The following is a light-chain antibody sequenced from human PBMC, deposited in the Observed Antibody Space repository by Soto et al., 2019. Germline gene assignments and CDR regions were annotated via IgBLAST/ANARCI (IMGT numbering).Light chain of an antibody. V-gene: IGLV2-8*01. CDR2: EVN. CDR1: SSDIGAYEY. Sequence: QSALAQPPSASGSPGQSVTISCTGTSSDIGAYEYVSWYQQHPGKAPKLLIYEVNKRPSGVPDRFSGSKSGNTASLIISGLQAEDEADYYCGSHAGKHVVFGGVTKLTGL. CDR3: GSHAGKHVV. J-gene: IGLJ2*01.